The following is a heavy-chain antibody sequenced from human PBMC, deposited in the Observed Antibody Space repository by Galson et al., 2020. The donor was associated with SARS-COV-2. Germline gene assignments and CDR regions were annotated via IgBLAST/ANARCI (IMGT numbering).Heavy chain of an antibody. Sequence: GESLKISCAASGFTFSSSWMSWVRQTPGKGLEWVATINQDGSQKDYVGSVKGRFAISRDNAKNSLYLEMNSLRAGDTAVYYCARRLVSTGTKYFNLWGRGTLVTVSS. V-gene: IGHV3-7*05. J-gene: IGHJ2*01. CDR3: ARRLVSTGTKYFNL. CDR2: INQDGSQK. D-gene: IGHD1-1*01. CDR1: GFTFSSSW.